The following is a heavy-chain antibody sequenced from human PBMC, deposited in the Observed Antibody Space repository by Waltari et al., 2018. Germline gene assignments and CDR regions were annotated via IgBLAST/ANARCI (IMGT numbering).Heavy chain of an antibody. CDR1: GFRPSNFG. CDR3: AKDAFGNTYLDH. Sequence: QIQLVESGGGVVQPGSSLRLSCAASGFRPSNFGMHWVRQAPGKGLEWVALIWFDGSKTYYADSVRGRFTISRDDSKNTLYLDINTLRVDDTAIYYCAKDAFGNTYLDHWGQGTLVTVSS. V-gene: IGHV3-33*06. D-gene: IGHD3-10*01. J-gene: IGHJ5*02. CDR2: IWFDGSKT.